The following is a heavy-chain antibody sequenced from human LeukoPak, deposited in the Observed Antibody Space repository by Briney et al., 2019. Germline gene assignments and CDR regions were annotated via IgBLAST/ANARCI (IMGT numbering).Heavy chain of an antibody. D-gene: IGHD6-6*01. Sequence: PSETLSLTCAVYGGSFGVSYWSWIRQSPGKGLEWIGEIDHSGSTNFNPSLKSRVTISVDTSKNQFSLKLSSVTAADTAVYYCARARIEYKEFDYWGQGTLVTVSS. J-gene: IGHJ4*02. CDR3: ARARIEYKEFDY. CDR1: GGSFGVSY. CDR2: IDHSGST. V-gene: IGHV4-34*01.